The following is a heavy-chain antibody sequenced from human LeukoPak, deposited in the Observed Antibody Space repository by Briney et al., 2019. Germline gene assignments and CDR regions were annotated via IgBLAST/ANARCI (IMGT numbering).Heavy chain of an antibody. V-gene: IGHV3-30*02. Sequence: PGGSLRLSCAASGFTFSTFGMHWVRQAPGKGLEWVAFIRYDGGNKYYADSVKGRFTISRDNSKNTLYLQMNSLRAEDTAVYYCARTYCSGTSCYKFDPWGQGTLVTVSS. D-gene: IGHD2-2*02. J-gene: IGHJ5*02. CDR1: GFTFSTFG. CDR2: IRYDGGNK. CDR3: ARTYCSGTSCYKFDP.